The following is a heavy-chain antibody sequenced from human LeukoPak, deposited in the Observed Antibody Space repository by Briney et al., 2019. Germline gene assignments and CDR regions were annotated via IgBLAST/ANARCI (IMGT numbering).Heavy chain of an antibody. CDR2: ISGSGGST. J-gene: IGHJ6*02. D-gene: IGHD1-26*01. Sequence: GGSLRLSCAASGFTFSSYAMSWVRQAPGKGLEWVSAISGSGGSTYYADSVKGRSTISRDNSKNTLYLQMNSLRAEDTAVYYCARDLRVGATPPLYYYYGMDVWGQGTTVTVSS. CDR1: GFTFSSYA. V-gene: IGHV3-23*01. CDR3: ARDLRVGATPPLYYYYGMDV.